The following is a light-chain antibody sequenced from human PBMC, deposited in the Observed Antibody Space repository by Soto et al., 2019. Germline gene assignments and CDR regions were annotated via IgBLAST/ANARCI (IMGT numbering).Light chain of an antibody. V-gene: IGKV3-20*01. CDR3: KQYGSSLWT. CDR2: GAS. CDR1: QSVSSSY. Sequence: EIVLTPYPGTLSLSRGERATLSCRASQSVSSSYLAWYQQKPGQAPRLLIYGASSRATGIKDRFSGSGSGTDFTLTISRLEPEDFAVYYCKQYGSSLWT. J-gene: IGKJ1*01.